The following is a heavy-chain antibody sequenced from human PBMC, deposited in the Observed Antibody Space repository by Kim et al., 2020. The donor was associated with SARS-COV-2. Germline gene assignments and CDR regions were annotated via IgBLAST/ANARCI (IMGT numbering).Heavy chain of an antibody. J-gene: IGHJ4*02. CDR2: IYPVDSET. D-gene: IGHD2-2*02. CDR1: GYTFTNSW. V-gene: IGHV5-51*01. CDR3: ARQGCTTTSCHTIDY. Sequence: GESLKISCKGSGYTFTNSWIAWVRQMPGKGLESMGIIYPVDSETRYSPSFQSQVTISVDKSISTAFLQWSSLETSDTAVYYCARQGCTTTSCHTIDYWGQGTLVTVSS.